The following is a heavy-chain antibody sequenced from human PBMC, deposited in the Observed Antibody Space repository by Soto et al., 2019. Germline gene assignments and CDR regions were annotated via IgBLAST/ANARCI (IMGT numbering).Heavy chain of an antibody. CDR3: ATTSAAGKYYYGMDV. CDR2: IDPSDSYT. Sequence: PGESLKISCKGSGYSFTSYWISWVRQMPGKGLEWMGRIDPSDSYTNYSPSFQGQVTISADKSISTAYLQWSSLKASDTAMYYCATTSAAGKYYYGMDVWGQGTTVTVSS. V-gene: IGHV5-10-1*04. J-gene: IGHJ6*02. D-gene: IGHD6-13*01. CDR1: GYSFTSYW.